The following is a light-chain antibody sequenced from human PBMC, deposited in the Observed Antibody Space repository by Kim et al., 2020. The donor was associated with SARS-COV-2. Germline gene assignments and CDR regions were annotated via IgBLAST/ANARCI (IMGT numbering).Light chain of an antibody. V-gene: IGLV1-51*01. J-gene: IGLJ2*01. CDR2: DNN. CDR1: SSNIGSNY. Sequence: QSVLTQPPSVSAAPGQKVTISCSGTSSNIGSNYVWWYQQLPGTAPKLLIYDNNKRPSGIPDRFSGSKSGTSATLGITGLQTRDEADYYCGTWDSSLSAVVFGGGTQLTVL. CDR3: GTWDSSLSAVV.